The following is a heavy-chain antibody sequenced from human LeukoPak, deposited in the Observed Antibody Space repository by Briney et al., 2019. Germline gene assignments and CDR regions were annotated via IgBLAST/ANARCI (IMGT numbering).Heavy chain of an antibody. J-gene: IGHJ4*02. CDR3: ARSVPAAMVPFDY. Sequence: PSETLSLTCTVSGGSISSGDYYWSWIRQPPGKGLEWIGYIYYSGSTYYNPSLKSRVTISVDTSKNQFSLKLSSVTAADTAVYYCARSVPAAMVPFDYWGQGTLVTVSS. V-gene: IGHV4-30-4*08. D-gene: IGHD2-2*01. CDR2: IYYSGST. CDR1: GGSISSGDYY.